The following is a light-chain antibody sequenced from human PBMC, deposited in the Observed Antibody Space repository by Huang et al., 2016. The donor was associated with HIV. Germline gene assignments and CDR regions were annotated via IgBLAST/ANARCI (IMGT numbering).Light chain of an antibody. J-gene: IGKJ1*01. Sequence: EIVLTQSPGTLSLSPGERTTLSCRASQSVSSGYVAWYQQKPGQSPRLLIYGAATRATGIPGRFSGSGSGTDFTLTISRLQPEDFVVYYCQQYGSSPGTFGQGTKVEVK. CDR1: QSVSSGY. CDR3: QQYGSSPGT. V-gene: IGKV3-20*01. CDR2: GAA.